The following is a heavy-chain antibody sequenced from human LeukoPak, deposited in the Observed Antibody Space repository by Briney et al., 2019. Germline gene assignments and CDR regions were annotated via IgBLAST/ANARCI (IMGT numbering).Heavy chain of an antibody. CDR2: MNPNSGNT. CDR3: ARGRGAAADY. D-gene: IGHD6-13*01. J-gene: IGHJ4*02. CDR1: GYTFSSYV. V-gene: IGHV1-8*01. Sequence: ASVKVSCKASGYTFSSYVMHWVRQATGQGLEWMGWMNPNSGNTGYAQKFQGRVTMTRNTSISTAYMELSSLRSEDTAVYYCARGRGAAADYWGQGTLVTVSS.